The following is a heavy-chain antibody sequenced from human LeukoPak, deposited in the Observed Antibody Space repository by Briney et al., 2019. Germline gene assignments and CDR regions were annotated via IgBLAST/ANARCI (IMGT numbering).Heavy chain of an antibody. CDR3: ARDGRYCSSTSCPSWFDP. CDR2: IYYSGST. D-gene: IGHD2-2*01. V-gene: IGHV4-59*01. CDR1: GGSISSYY. Sequence: SETLSLTCTVSGGSISSYYWSWIRQPPGKGLEWIGYIYYSGSTNYNPSLKSRVTISVDTSKNQFSLKLSSVTAADTAVYYCARDGRYCSSTSCPSWFDPRGRGTLVTVSS. J-gene: IGHJ5*02.